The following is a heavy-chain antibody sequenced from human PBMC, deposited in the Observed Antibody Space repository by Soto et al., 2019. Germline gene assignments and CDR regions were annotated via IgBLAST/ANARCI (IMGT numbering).Heavy chain of an antibody. CDR3: AKAHNIAAASPDY. Sequence: QVQLGESGGGVVQPGRSLRLSCAASGFTFSSYGMHWVRQAPGKGLEWVAVISYDGSNKYYADSVKGRFTISRDNSKNTLYLQMNSLRAEDTAVYYCAKAHNIAAASPDYWGQGTLVTVSS. V-gene: IGHV3-30*18. CDR1: GFTFSSYG. J-gene: IGHJ4*02. CDR2: ISYDGSNK. D-gene: IGHD6-13*01.